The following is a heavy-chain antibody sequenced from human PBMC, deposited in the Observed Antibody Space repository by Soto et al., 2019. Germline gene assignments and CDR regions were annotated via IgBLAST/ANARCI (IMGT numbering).Heavy chain of an antibody. CDR2: VIPIFGTA. CDR3: AVRSGSYRTWVDYCYYGMDV. V-gene: IGHV1-69*01. Sequence: QVQLVQSGAEVKKPGSSVKVSCKASGGTFSSYAISWVRQAPGQGLEWMGGVIPIFGTANYAQKVQGRVTITADESTSTAYIELTSLRSEATAVYYCAVRSGSYRTWVDYCYYGMDVWGQGTTVTVSS. D-gene: IGHD1-26*01. CDR1: GGTFSSYA. J-gene: IGHJ6*02.